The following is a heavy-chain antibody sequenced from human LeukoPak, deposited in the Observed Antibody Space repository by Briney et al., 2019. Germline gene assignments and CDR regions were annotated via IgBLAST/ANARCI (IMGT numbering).Heavy chain of an antibody. D-gene: IGHD3-10*01. CDR2: ISYSGST. CDR1: GGSIRSSSYY. V-gene: IGHV4-39*07. CDR3: ARESYGSRSYDYYYYYMDV. J-gene: IGHJ6*03. Sequence: PSETLSLTCTVSGGSIRSSSYYWGWIRQPPGKGLEWIGSISYSGSTYYNPSLKSRVTILVDTSKNQFSLKLSSVTAADTAVYYCARESYGSRSYDYYYYYMDVWGKGTTVTVSS.